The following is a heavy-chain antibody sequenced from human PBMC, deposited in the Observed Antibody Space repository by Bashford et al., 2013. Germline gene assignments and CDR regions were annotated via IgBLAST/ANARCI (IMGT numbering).Heavy chain of an antibody. V-gene: IGHV3-11*01. Sequence: RQAPGKGPEWISYISSSGDYTYYADSVKGRFTISRDNAKNSLYLQMNSLRAEDTAVYYCAKGLYCSASNCYVLDFWGQGTLVTVSS. J-gene: IGHJ4*02. D-gene: IGHD2-2*01. CDR2: ISSSGDYT. CDR3: AKGLYCSASNCYVLDF.